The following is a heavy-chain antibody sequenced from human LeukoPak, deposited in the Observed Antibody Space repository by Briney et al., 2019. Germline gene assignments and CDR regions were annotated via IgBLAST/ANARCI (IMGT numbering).Heavy chain of an antibody. CDR3: AKLRGFMVTSFFDY. D-gene: IGHD5-18*01. CDR2: IWYDGSKK. Sequence: GGSLRLSCAASGFTFSSYGMHWVRQAPGKGLEWVALIWYDGSKKYYADSVQGRFTISRDNSKNTLYLQMNSLRAEDTAVYYCAKLRGFMVTSFFDYWGQGTLVTVSS. J-gene: IGHJ4*02. CDR1: GFTFSSYG. V-gene: IGHV3-33*06.